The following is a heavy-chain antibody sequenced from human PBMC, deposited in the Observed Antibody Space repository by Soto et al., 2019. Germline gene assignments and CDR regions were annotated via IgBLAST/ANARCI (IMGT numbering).Heavy chain of an antibody. CDR2: IHYTGIT. CDR3: ARDFRGLGIRRHFDY. Sequence: QVQLQESGPGLVKPSETLSLTCSVSGVSVTSGSYYWTWIRQPPGKGLEWIGYIHYTGITTYNPSLNSRVSMTIDTYKRLFSLNMNTVTAADTAVYYCARDFRGLGIRRHFDYRGQGTPVTVSS. CDR1: GVSVTSGSYY. J-gene: IGHJ4*02. D-gene: IGHD3-10*01. V-gene: IGHV4-61*03.